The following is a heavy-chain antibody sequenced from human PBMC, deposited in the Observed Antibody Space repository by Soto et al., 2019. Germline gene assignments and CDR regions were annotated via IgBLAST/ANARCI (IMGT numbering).Heavy chain of an antibody. CDR1: GAFISGYC. J-gene: IGHJ5*01. V-gene: IGHV4-4*07. CDR2: IYTSGST. CDR3: ARESTVAGTDNWFDS. Sequence: SETLSLTCTVSGAFISGYCWSWIRQPAGKGLEWIGRIYTSGSTKYSPSLKSRATMSVDTSKKQFSLKLNSVTAADTAVYYCARESTVAGTDNWFDSWGQGTLVTVSS. D-gene: IGHD6-13*01.